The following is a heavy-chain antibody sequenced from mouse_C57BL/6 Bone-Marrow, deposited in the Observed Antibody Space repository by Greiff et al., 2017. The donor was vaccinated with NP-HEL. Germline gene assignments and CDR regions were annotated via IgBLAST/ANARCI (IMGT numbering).Heavy chain of an antibody. Sequence: QVQLQQSGAELARPGASVKLSCKASGYTFTSYGISWVKQRTGQGLEWIGEIYPRSGNTYYNEKFKGKATLTADKSSSTAYMELRSLTSEDSAVYFGAYYYGSSYEKYYFDYWGQGTTLTVSS. J-gene: IGHJ2*01. D-gene: IGHD1-1*01. CDR3: AYYYGSSYEKYYFDY. V-gene: IGHV1-81*01. CDR2: IYPRSGNT. CDR1: GYTFTSYG.